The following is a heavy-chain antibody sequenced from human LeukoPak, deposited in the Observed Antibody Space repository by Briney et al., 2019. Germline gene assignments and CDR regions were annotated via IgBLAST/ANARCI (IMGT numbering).Heavy chain of an antibody. V-gene: IGHV3-66*03. CDR1: GFTVSSNS. J-gene: IGHJ6*03. CDR3: AKDRCSNGIGCYYYYMDV. Sequence: GGSLRLSCTVSGFTVSSNSMSWVRQAPGKGLEWVSFIYSDNTHYSDSVKGRFSISRDSSKNILYLQMNSLRAEDTAMYYCAKDRCSNGIGCYYYYMDVWGKGTTVTISS. CDR2: IYSDNT. D-gene: IGHD2-8*01.